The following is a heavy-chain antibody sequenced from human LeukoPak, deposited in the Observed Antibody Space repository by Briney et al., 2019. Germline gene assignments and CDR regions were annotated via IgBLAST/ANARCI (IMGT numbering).Heavy chain of an antibody. CDR3: AKSLAVAGFDY. D-gene: IGHD6-19*01. Sequence: PGGSLRLSCAASGFTFNDYAMHWVRHVPGKGLEWVSGISWNSGNIGYADSVKGRFTLSRDNAKNSLYLQMNSLRPEDTALYYCAKSLAVAGFDYWGQGTLVTVSS. CDR2: ISWNSGNI. CDR1: GFTFNDYA. J-gene: IGHJ4*02. V-gene: IGHV3-9*01.